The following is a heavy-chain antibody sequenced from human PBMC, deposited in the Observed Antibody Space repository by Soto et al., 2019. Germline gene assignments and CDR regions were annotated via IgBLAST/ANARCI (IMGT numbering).Heavy chain of an antibody. J-gene: IGHJ3*02. Sequence: QVQLQESGPGLVKPSETLSLTSSVSGGSISFYNWNWIRQSPGKALERIGYIYHSGRTNYNPSLKSRVAISVDTSKNQFSLQLSSVTAADTAVYYCAKGDSTTHGDSFDIWGQGTMVTVSP. CDR1: GGSISFYN. V-gene: IGHV4-59*01. D-gene: IGHD6-13*01. CDR3: AKGDSTTHGDSFDI. CDR2: IYHSGRT.